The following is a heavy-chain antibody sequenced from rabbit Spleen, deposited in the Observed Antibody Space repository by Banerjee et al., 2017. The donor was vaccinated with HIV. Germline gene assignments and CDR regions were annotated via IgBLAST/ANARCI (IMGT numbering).Heavy chain of an antibody. Sequence: QEQLVESGGGLVQPEGSLTLTCKASGFSFGDRDVMCWVRQAPGKGLEWIACINAATGKPVYATWAKGRFTISKTSSTTVTLQMTSLTAADTATYFCGRDANGDVRLSRMDLWGPGTLVTVS. D-gene: IGHD2-1*01. CDR1: GFSFGDRDV. V-gene: IGHV1S45*01. CDR3: GRDANGDVRLSRMDL. J-gene: IGHJ6*01. CDR2: INAATGKP.